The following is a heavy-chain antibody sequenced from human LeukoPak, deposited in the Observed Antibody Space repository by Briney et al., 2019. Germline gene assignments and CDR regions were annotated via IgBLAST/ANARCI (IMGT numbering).Heavy chain of an antibody. Sequence: SETLSLTCTVSGGSISSSSYYWGWLRQPPGKGLEWIVSIYYSGSTYYNPSLKSRVTISVDTSKNQFSLKLSSVTAADTAVYYCAGNIAAAGHSHFDYWGQGTLVTVSS. V-gene: IGHV4-39*07. CDR2: IYYSGST. CDR1: GGSISSSSYY. CDR3: AGNIAAAGHSHFDY. D-gene: IGHD6-13*01. J-gene: IGHJ4*02.